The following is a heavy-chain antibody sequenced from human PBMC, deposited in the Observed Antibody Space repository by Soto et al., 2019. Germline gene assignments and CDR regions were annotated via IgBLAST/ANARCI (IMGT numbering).Heavy chain of an antibody. Sequence: EVQLEESGGGLVQPGRSLRLSCVASGFAFDDYAMHWVRQAPGKGLEWVSGITWNSAGKDYADSVKGRFTISRDNAKNYLYLEMSSLRPEDTALDYCSKDIWLAGGFLDCWCEGTLFSVAS. J-gene: IGHJ4*02. CDR1: GFAFDDYA. D-gene: IGHD6-19*01. CDR3: SKDIWLAGGFLDC. V-gene: IGHV3-9*01. CDR2: ITWNSAGK.